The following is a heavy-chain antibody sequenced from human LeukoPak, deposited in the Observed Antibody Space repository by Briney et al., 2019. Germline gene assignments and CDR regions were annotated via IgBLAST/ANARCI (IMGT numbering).Heavy chain of an antibody. J-gene: IGHJ4*02. CDR1: GYTFTGYY. CDR2: INPNSGGT. V-gene: IGHV1-2*06. Sequence: ASVKVSCKASGYTFTGYYMHWVRQAPGQGLEWMGRINPNSGGTNYAQKFQGRVTMTRDTSISTAYMELSRLRSDDAAVYYCARTGVYCGGDCYPLDYWGQGTLVTVSS. CDR3: ARTGVYCGGDCYPLDY. D-gene: IGHD2-21*02.